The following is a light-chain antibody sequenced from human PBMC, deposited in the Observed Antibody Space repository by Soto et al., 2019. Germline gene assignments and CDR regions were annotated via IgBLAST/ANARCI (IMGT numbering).Light chain of an antibody. CDR1: QSVTNY. J-gene: IGKJ1*01. CDR2: AAS. V-gene: IGKV1-39*01. CDR3: QQSDSLPPT. Sequence: DIQMTQSPSFLSASVGGRVTITCRASQSVTNYLNWYQQKPGKAPKLLIFAASSLQSGVPSRFSGSGSGTEFTLTVTNLQPEDFATYYCQQSDSLPPTFGQGTKVEI.